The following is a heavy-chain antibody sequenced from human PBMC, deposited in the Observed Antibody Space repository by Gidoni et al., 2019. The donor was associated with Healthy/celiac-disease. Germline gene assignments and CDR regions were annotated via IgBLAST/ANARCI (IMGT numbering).Heavy chain of an antibody. V-gene: IGHV3-9*01. Sequence: EVQLVESGGGLVQPGRSLRLSCAASGFTFDDYAMHWVRQAPGKGLEWVSGISWNSGSIGYADSVKGRFTISRDNAKNSLYLQMNSLRAEDTALYYCAKDISVDIVGSSFDYWGQGTLVTVSS. CDR2: ISWNSGSI. D-gene: IGHD5-12*01. CDR1: GFTFDDYA. CDR3: AKDISVDIVGSSFDY. J-gene: IGHJ4*02.